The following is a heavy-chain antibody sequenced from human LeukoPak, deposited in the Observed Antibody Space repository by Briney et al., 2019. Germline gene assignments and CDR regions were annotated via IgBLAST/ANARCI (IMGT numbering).Heavy chain of an antibody. Sequence: GGSLRLSCAASGFTFSSYWMSWVRQAPGKGLEWVANIKQDGSEKYYVDSVKGRFTISRDNAKNSLYLQMNSLRAEGTAVYYCARDRVVYDFWSGYYTTAGGYFDYWGQGTLVTVSS. CDR1: GFTFSSYW. V-gene: IGHV3-7*01. J-gene: IGHJ4*02. CDR2: IKQDGSEK. CDR3: ARDRVVYDFWSGYYTTAGGYFDY. D-gene: IGHD3-3*01.